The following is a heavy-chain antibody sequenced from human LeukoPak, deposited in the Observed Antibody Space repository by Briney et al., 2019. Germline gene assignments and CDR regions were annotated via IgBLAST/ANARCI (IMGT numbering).Heavy chain of an antibody. D-gene: IGHD2-15*01. J-gene: IGHJ3*02. V-gene: IGHV7-4-1*02. CDR3: AKDLDSAAFDI. CDR2: IRTNTGSP. Sequence: ASVKVSCRASGYTFTTYAINWVRRAPGQGLEYMGWIRTNTGSPTYAQGFTGRFVFSLDTSVNTAYLQISSLKAEDTAVYYCAKDLDSAAFDIWGQGTMVTVSS. CDR1: GYTFTTYA.